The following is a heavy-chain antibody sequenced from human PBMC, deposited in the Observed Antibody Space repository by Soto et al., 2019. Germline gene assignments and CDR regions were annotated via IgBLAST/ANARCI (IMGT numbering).Heavy chain of an antibody. Sequence: ASVKVSCKASGYTLTSYGISWVRQAPGQGLEWMGWISAYNGNTNYAQKLQGRVTMTTDTSTSTAYMELRSLRSDDTAVYYCATDFCHSIAVAGPEFDLRGQGTLVTVSS. CDR2: ISAYNGNT. D-gene: IGHD6-19*01. V-gene: IGHV1-18*01. CDR1: GYTLTSYG. J-gene: IGHJ4*02. CDR3: ATDFCHSIAVAGPEFDL.